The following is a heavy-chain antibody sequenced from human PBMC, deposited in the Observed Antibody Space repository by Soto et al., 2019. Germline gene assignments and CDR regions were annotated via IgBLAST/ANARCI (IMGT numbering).Heavy chain of an antibody. V-gene: IGHV1-18*01. CDR1: GYTFTNYG. Sequence: QVQLVQSGGEVKKPGASVKVSCKASGYTFTNYGISWVRQAPGQGLEWMGWINVYNGNTKYAQTVQGRVTMTTDTSTSTAYMAVRRLRSADTAAYYCARGIGSWSTYNRYTWFDPWGQGTLVTVSS. CDR3: ARGIGSWSTYNRYTWFDP. J-gene: IGHJ5*02. CDR2: INVYNGNT. D-gene: IGHD3-10*01.